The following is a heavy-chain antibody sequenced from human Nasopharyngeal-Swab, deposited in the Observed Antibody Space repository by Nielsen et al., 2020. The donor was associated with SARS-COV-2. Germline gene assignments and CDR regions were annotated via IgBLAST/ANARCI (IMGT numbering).Heavy chain of an antibody. Sequence: SETLSLTCTVSGGSISSSSYYWGWIRQPPGKGLEWIGSIYYSGSTYYNPSLKSRVTISVDTSKNQFSLKLSSVTAADTAVYYCASRRPRARGHFDYWGQGTLVTVSS. V-gene: IGHV4-39*01. CDR3: ASRRPRARGHFDY. CDR2: IYYSGST. D-gene: IGHD6-6*01. CDR1: GGSISSSSYY. J-gene: IGHJ4*02.